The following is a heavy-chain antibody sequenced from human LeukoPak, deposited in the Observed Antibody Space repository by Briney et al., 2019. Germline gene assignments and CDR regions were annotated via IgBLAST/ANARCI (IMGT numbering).Heavy chain of an antibody. Sequence: SETLSLTCTVSGGSISGYYWSWIRQPPGKGLERIGYIYYSGSTNYNPSLKSRVTISVDTSKNQFSLKLSSVTAADTAVYYCAREHYDILTGLYIDAFDIWGPGTRVTVSS. CDR1: GGSISGYY. CDR2: IYYSGST. D-gene: IGHD3-9*01. CDR3: AREHYDILTGLYIDAFDI. V-gene: IGHV4-59*01. J-gene: IGHJ3*02.